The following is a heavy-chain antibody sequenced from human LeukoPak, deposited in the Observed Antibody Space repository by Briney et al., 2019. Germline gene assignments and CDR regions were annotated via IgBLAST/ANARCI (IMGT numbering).Heavy chain of an antibody. V-gene: IGHV1-8*01. CDR2: MNPNTGNT. J-gene: IGHJ5*02. CDR1: GYTFTSYD. Sequence: ASVKVSCKASGYTFTSYDINWVRQATGQGLEWMGWMNPNTGNTGYAQKFQGRVTMTRNTSISTAYMELSSLRSEDTALYFCARVNNGVVAAKRWFDPWGQGTVVTVSS. CDR3: ARVNNGVVAAKRWFDP. D-gene: IGHD2-15*01.